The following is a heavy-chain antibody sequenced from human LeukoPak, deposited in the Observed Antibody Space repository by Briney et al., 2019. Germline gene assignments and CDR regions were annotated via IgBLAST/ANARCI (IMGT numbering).Heavy chain of an antibody. J-gene: IGHJ4*02. CDR2: INSDRSTSTT. CDR1: GFTFSSYW. Sequence: GGSLRLSCTGSGFTFSSYWMHWVRQVPGKGLVWVSRINSDRSTSTTNYADSVEGRFTISRDNAKNTLYLQMNSLRAEDTAVYYCARVTYGSGIDYWGQGTLVTVSS. CDR3: ARVTYGSGIDY. V-gene: IGHV3-74*01. D-gene: IGHD3-10*01.